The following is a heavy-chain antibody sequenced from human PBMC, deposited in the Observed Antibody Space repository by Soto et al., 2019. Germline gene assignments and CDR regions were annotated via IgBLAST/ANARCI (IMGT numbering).Heavy chain of an antibody. D-gene: IGHD3-3*01. Sequence: EMQLVESGGGLVQPGGSLRLSCAASGFTFSSYWMHWVRQAPGKGLVWVSRINSDGSSTSYADSVKGRFTISRDNAKNTLYLQMNSLRAEDTAVYYCARDGVTIFGVVKMDVWGKGTTVTVSS. CDR2: INSDGSST. CDR1: GFTFSSYW. J-gene: IGHJ6*04. V-gene: IGHV3-74*01. CDR3: ARDGVTIFGVVKMDV.